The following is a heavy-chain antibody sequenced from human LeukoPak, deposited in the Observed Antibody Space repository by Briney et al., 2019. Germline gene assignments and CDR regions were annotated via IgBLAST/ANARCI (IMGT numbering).Heavy chain of an antibody. J-gene: IGHJ4*02. D-gene: IGHD5-18*01. CDR1: GFTFSSYS. V-gene: IGHV3-48*04. CDR2: ISSSGSTI. Sequence: GGSLRLSCAASGFTFSSYSMNWVRQAPGKGLEWVSYISSSGSTIYYADSVKGRFTISRDNAKNSLYLQMNSLRAEDTAVYYCAREGRYSYGYGDFDYWGQGTLVTVSS. CDR3: AREGRYSYGYGDFDY.